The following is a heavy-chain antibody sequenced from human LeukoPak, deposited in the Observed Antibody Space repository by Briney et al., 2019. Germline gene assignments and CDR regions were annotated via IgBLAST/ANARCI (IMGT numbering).Heavy chain of an antibody. CDR2: IYHSGST. Sequence: SETLSLTCAVSGGSISSSNWWSWVRQPPGKGLEWIGEIYHSGSTNYNPSLKSRVIISVDKSKNQFSLNLTSVTAADTAVYYCARREGELRYFDWLTPRDWGQGTLVTVSS. CDR1: GGSISSSNW. D-gene: IGHD3-9*01. J-gene: IGHJ4*02. V-gene: IGHV4-4*02. CDR3: ARREGELRYFDWLTPRD.